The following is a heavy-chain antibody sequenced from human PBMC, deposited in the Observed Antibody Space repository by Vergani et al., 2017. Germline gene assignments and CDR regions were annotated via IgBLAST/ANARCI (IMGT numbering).Heavy chain of an antibody. Sequence: DVDLVESGGGFVQPGGSRRLSCAASGFSFRTFSMFWVRQPPGKGLAWVSKISPDGRTTEYADSVRGRFTISRDNANSMLYLQMNSLRDDDTAVYYCARGRQWRLTEYLYGMDVWGQGTTVTVSS. CDR2: ISPDGRTT. J-gene: IGHJ6*02. D-gene: IGHD6-19*01. CDR3: ARGRQWRLTEYLYGMDV. CDR1: GFSFRTFS. V-gene: IGHV3-74*03.